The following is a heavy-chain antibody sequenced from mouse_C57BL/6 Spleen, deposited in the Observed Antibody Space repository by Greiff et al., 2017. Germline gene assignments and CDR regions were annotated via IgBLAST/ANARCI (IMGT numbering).Heavy chain of an antibody. CDR1: GYTFTSYW. D-gene: IGHD2-5*01. V-gene: IGHV1-69*01. Sequence: VQLQQSGAELVMPGASVKLSCKASGYTFTSYWMHWVKQRPGQGLEWIGEIDPSDSYTNYNQKFKGKSTLTVDKSSSTAYMQLSSLTSEDSAVYYCARKDYSNYVGFAYWGQGTLVTVSA. CDR2: IDPSDSYT. J-gene: IGHJ3*01. CDR3: ARKDYSNYVGFAY.